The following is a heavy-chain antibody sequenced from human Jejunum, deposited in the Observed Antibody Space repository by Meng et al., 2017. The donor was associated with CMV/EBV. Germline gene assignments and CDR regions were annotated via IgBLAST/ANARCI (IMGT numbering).Heavy chain of an antibody. CDR3: AREGPGGMATTPYFDY. Sequence: QVQRVQSGAEVKKPGSSVKVSCKASGGTFSSYAISWVRQAPGQGLEWMGGIIPILGIANYAQKFQGRVTITADKSTSTAYMELSSLRSEDTAVYYCAREGPGGMATTPYFDYWGQGTLVTVSS. CDR1: GGTFSSYA. D-gene: IGHD5-24*01. J-gene: IGHJ4*02. V-gene: IGHV1-69*10. CDR2: IIPILGIA.